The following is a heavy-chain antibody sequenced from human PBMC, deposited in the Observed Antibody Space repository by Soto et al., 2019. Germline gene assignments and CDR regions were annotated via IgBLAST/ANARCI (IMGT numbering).Heavy chain of an antibody. V-gene: IGHV1-18*01. Sequence: ASVKVSCKASGYTFTSYGISWVRQAPGQGLEWMGWISAYNGNTNYAQKLQGRVTMTTDTSTSTAYMELRSLRSDDTAVYYCARVPMVRGVNDAFDSWGQGTMDTVSS. CDR2: ISAYNGNT. D-gene: IGHD3-10*01. CDR3: ARVPMVRGVNDAFDS. J-gene: IGHJ3*02. CDR1: GYTFTSYG.